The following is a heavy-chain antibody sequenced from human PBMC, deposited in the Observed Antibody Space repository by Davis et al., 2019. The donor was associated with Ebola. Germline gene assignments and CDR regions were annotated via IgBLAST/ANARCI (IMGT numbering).Heavy chain of an antibody. CDR3: AKDGYSSGWYHFDY. J-gene: IGHJ4*02. D-gene: IGHD6-19*01. V-gene: IGHV3-9*01. Sequence: SLKISCAASGFTFDDYAMHWVRQAPGKGLEWVSGISWNSGSIGYADSVKGRFTISRDNAKNSLYLQMNSLRAEDTALYYCAKDGYSSGWYHFDYWGQGTLVTVSS. CDR2: ISWNSGSI. CDR1: GFTFDDYA.